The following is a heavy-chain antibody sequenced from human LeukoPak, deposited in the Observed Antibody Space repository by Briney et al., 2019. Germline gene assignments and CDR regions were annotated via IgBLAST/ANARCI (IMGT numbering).Heavy chain of an antibody. CDR1: GFTFSIYG. CDR3: ARAYHDSGCLIDY. J-gene: IGHJ4*02. V-gene: IGHV3-23*01. Sequence: GGSLRLSCAASGFTFSIYGMTWVRQAPGKGLEWVSGISGSGSETYYPDSVKGRFTISRDNSKSTLYLQMNSLRAEDTAVYYCARAYHDSGCLIDYWGQGTLVTVSS. CDR2: ISGSGSET. D-gene: IGHD6-19*01.